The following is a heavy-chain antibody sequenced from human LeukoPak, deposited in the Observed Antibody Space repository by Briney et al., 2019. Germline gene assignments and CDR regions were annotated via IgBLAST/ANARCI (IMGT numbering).Heavy chain of an antibody. CDR2: ISGSGGST. V-gene: IGHV3-23*01. D-gene: IGHD7-27*01. CDR1: GFTFSSYA. J-gene: IGHJ4*02. Sequence: GASLRLSCAASGFTFSSYAMSWARQAPGKGLEWVSAISGSGGSTYYADSVKGRFTISRDNSKNTLYLQMNSLRAEDTAVYYCAKPTPGDRCWDYWGQGTLVTVSS. CDR3: AKPTPGDRCWDY.